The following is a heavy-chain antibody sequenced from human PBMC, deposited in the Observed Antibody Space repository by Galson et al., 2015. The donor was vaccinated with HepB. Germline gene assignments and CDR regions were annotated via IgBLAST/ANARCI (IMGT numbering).Heavy chain of an antibody. CDR1: GFTFSDYY. CDR2: ISSNTLYT. V-gene: IGHV3-11*06. CDR3: ARVADADYGDHTHFDS. D-gene: IGHD4-17*01. Sequence: SLRLSCAVPGFTFSDYYMSWVRQAPGKGLEWISYISSNTLYTNYADSVKGRFTISRDNAKNSLFLQINGLRAEDTAVYYCARVADADYGDHTHFDSWGQGTLVTVSS. J-gene: IGHJ4*02.